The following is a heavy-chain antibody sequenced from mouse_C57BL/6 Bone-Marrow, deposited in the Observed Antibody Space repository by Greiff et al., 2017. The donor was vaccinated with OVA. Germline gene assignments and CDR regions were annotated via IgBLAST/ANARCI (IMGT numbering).Heavy chain of an antibody. D-gene: IGHD2-10*02. CDR1: GFTFSSYA. CDR3: ARRSPYGNYLMDY. Sequence: EVQLVESGGGLVKPGGSLKLSCAASGFTFSSYAMSWVRQTPEKRLEWVATISDGGSYTYYPDNVKGRFTISRDNAKNNLYLQMSHLKSEDTAMYYCARRSPYGNYLMDYWGQGTSVTVSS. CDR2: ISDGGSYT. J-gene: IGHJ4*01. V-gene: IGHV5-4*01.